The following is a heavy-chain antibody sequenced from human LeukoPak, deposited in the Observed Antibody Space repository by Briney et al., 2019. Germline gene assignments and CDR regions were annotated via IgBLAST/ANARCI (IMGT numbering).Heavy chain of an antibody. V-gene: IGHV3-66*02. J-gene: IGHJ4*02. D-gene: IGHD2/OR15-2a*01. CDR2: IYSGGST. CDR1: GFTVSSNY. CDR3: ARSSFPTFPLFDY. Sequence: GGSLRLSCAASGFTVSSNYMSWVRQAPGKGLEWVSVIYSGGSTYYADSVKGRFTISRDNSKNTLYLQMNSLRAEDTAVYYCARSSFPTFPLFDYWGLGTLVTVSS.